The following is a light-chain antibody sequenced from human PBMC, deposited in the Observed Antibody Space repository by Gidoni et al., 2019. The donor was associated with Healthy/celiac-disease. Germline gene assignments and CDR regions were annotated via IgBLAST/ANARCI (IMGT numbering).Light chain of an antibody. CDR2: GKN. CDR1: SLRSYY. Sequence: VSLGQTVRITCQGDSLRSYYASWYQQKPGQAPVLVIYGKNNRPSGISDRFSGSSSGNTASLTITGAQAEDEADYYCNSRDSSGNHLVFGGGTKLTVL. J-gene: IGLJ2*01. CDR3: NSRDSSGNHLV. V-gene: IGLV3-19*01.